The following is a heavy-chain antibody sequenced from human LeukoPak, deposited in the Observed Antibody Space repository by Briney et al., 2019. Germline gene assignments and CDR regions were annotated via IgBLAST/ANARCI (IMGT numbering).Heavy chain of an antibody. CDR2: IYYGGST. Sequence: SETLSLTCTVSGGSVSSSHYWGWIRQPPGKGLEWIGSIYYGGSTYYNASLRSRVTTSVDTSKNQFSLKLSSVTAADTAVYYCARLRADPYYYYGMDVWGQGTTVTVSS. V-gene: IGHV4-39*07. D-gene: IGHD4-17*01. CDR3: ARLRADPYYYYGMDV. CDR1: GGSVSSSHY. J-gene: IGHJ6*02.